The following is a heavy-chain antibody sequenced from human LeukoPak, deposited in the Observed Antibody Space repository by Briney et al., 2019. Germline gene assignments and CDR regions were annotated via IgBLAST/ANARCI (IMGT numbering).Heavy chain of an antibody. D-gene: IGHD3-10*01. J-gene: IGHJ5*02. CDR1: GGSISSGSYY. V-gene: IGHV4-61*02. Sequence: SQTLSLTCTVSGGSISSGSYYWSWIRQPAGKGLEWIGRIYTSGSTYYNPSLKSRVTISVDTSKNQFSLKLSSVTAADTAVYYCARHGMVRGVKPNWFDPWGQGTLVTVSS. CDR2: IYTSGST. CDR3: ARHGMVRGVKPNWFDP.